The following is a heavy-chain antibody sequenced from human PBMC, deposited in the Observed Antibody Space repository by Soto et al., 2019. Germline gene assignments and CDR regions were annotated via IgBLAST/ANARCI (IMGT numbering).Heavy chain of an antibody. D-gene: IGHD5-18*01. V-gene: IGHV3-30-3*01. CDR3: AKDGGGYNYGYVMRDKYYYGMDV. J-gene: IGHJ6*02. Sequence: QVQLVESGGGVVQPGRSLRLSCAASGFTFSTYAMHWVRQAPGKGLEWVAVISYDGTNKYYADSVRGRFTISRDNSKNTLFLQMTSLRAEDTAVYYCAKDGGGYNYGYVMRDKYYYGMDVWGQGTTVTVSS. CDR2: ISYDGTNK. CDR1: GFTFSTYA.